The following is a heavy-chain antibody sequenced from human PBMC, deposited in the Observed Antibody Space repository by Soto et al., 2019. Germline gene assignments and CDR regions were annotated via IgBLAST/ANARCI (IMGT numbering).Heavy chain of an antibody. V-gene: IGHV1-69*01. J-gene: IGHJ5*02. D-gene: IGHD3-3*01. Sequence: VKVSCKASGGTFSSYAISWVRQAPGQGLEWMGGIIPIFGTANYAQKFQGRVTITADESTSTAYMELSSLRSEDTAVYYCARSVLMHYDFWSGSSGFDPWGQGTLVTVSS. CDR3: ARSVLMHYDFWSGSSGFDP. CDR2: IIPIFGTA. CDR1: GGTFSSYA.